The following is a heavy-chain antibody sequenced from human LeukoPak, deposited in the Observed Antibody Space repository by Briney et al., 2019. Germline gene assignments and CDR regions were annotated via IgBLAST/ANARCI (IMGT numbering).Heavy chain of an antibody. J-gene: IGHJ4*02. CDR2: IYYSGST. V-gene: IGHV4-39*01. Sequence: WVRQAPGKGLEWIGSIYYSGSTYYDPSLKSRVTISVDTSKNQFSLKLSSVTAADTAVYYCARLTIYASGEDSWGQGTLVTVSS. CDR3: ARLTIYASGEDS. D-gene: IGHD2/OR15-2a*01.